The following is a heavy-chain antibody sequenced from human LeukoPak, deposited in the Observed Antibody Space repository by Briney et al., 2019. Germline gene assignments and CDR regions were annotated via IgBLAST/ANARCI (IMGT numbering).Heavy chain of an antibody. CDR2: TSGSGSNT. V-gene: IGHV3-23*01. CDR1: GFTFNNYA. Sequence: PGGSLRLSCVASGFTFNNYAMSWVRQAPGKGLEWVSSTSGSGSNTYYADSVKGRFTISRDNAKNSVYLQMNSLRAEDTALYYCAKGVKGGRMTTGRSAFDIWGQGTMVTVSS. D-gene: IGHD4-17*01. CDR3: AKGVKGGRMTTGRSAFDI. J-gene: IGHJ3*02.